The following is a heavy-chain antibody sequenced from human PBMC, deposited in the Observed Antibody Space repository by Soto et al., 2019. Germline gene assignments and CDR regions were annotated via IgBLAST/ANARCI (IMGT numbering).Heavy chain of an antibody. CDR2: ISAYNGNT. CDR3: ARGREQQLVRQGFYYYYYYGMDV. Sequence: ASVKVSCKASGYTFTSYGISWVRQAPGQGLEWMGWISAYNGNTNYAQKLQGRVTMTTDTSTSTAYMELRSLRSDDTAVYYCARGREQQLVRQGFYYYYYYGMDVWGQGTTVTVSS. V-gene: IGHV1-18*01. J-gene: IGHJ6*02. CDR1: GYTFTSYG. D-gene: IGHD6-13*01.